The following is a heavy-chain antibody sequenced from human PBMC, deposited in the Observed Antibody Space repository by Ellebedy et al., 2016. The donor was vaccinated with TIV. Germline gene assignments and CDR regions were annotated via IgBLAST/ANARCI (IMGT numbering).Heavy chain of an antibody. CDR3: ARDLYDYGDYGDWYYYYGMDV. CDR2: ISSSSRTI. V-gene: IGHV3-48*01. J-gene: IGHJ6*02. Sequence: PGGSLRLSCAASGFTFSSYSMNWVRQAPGKGLEWVSYISSSSRTIYYADSVKGRFTISRDSAKNSLYLQMTSLRAEDTAVYFCARDLYDYGDYGDWYYYYGMDVWGHGTTVTVSS. D-gene: IGHD4-17*01. CDR1: GFTFSSYS.